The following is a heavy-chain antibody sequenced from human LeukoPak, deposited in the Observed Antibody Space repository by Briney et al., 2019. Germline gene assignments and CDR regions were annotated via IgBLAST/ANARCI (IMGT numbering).Heavy chain of an antibody. J-gene: IGHJ3*02. Sequence: GGSLRLSCAASGFTFSSYSMNWVRQAPGKGLEWISSISSSSSYIYYADSVKGRFTISRDNAKNSLYLQMNSLRAEDTAVYYCARDESPWYAFDIWGQGTMVTVSS. V-gene: IGHV3-21*01. D-gene: IGHD2-8*02. CDR3: ARDESPWYAFDI. CDR2: ISSSSSYI. CDR1: GFTFSSYS.